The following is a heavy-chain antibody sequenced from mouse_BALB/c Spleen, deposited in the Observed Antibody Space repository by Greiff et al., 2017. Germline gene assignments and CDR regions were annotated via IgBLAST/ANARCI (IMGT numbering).Heavy chain of an antibody. CDR1: GFTFSSYT. CDR3: ARKYGNPYAMDY. D-gene: IGHD2-10*02. V-gene: IGHV5-12-2*01. J-gene: IGHJ4*01. Sequence: EVQLVESGGGLVRPGGSLKLSCAASGFTFSSYTMSWVRQTPEKRLEWVAYISNGGGSTYYPDTVKGRFTISRDNAKNTLYLQMSSLKSEDTAMYYCARKYGNPYAMDYWGQGTSVTVSS. CDR2: ISNGGGST.